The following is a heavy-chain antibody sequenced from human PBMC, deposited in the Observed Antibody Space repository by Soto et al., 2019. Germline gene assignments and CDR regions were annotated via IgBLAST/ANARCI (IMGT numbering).Heavy chain of an antibody. V-gene: IGHV4-30-2*01. Sequence: PSETLSLTCAVSGGSISSGGYSWSWIRQPPGKGLEWIGYIYHSGSTYYNPSLKSRVTISVDRSKNQFSLKLSSVTAADTAVYYCARSSGWTLFDYWGQGTLVTVSS. CDR2: IYHSGST. CDR3: ARSSGWTLFDY. CDR1: GGSISSGGYS. J-gene: IGHJ4*02. D-gene: IGHD6-19*01.